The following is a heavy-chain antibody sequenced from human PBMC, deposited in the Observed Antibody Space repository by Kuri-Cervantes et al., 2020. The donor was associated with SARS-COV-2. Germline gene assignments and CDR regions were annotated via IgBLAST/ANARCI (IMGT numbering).Heavy chain of an antibody. J-gene: IGHJ2*01. CDR3: ASKTYYYDSSGYYPDHSWYFDL. Sequence: SVKVSCKAFGGTFSSYAISWVRQAPGQGLEWMGGIIPIFGTANYAQKFQGRVTITTDESTSTAYMELSSLRSEDTAVYYCASKTYYYDSSGYYPDHSWYFDLWGRGTLVTVSS. D-gene: IGHD3-22*01. V-gene: IGHV1-69*05. CDR2: IIPIFGTA. CDR1: GGTFSSYA.